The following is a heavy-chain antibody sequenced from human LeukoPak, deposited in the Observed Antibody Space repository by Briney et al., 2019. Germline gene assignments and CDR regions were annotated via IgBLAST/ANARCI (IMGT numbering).Heavy chain of an antibody. CDR2: IYYSGST. J-gene: IGHJ4*02. CDR3: ARHTGSGSSYPLGY. D-gene: IGHD3-10*01. CDR1: GGSISTYY. V-gene: IGHV4-59*08. Sequence: SETLSLTCTVSGGSISTYYWSWIRQSPWKGLEWIGYIYYSGSTYYNPSLKSRVIISIDTSKNQFSLKLSSVTAADTAVYYCARHTGSGSSYPLGYWGQGTLVTVSS.